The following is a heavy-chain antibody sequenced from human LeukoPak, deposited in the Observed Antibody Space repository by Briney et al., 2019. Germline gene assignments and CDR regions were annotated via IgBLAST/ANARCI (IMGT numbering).Heavy chain of an antibody. D-gene: IGHD4-23*01. CDR1: GGSISNYY. CDR3: ARTNYGGNSIYYYYMDV. J-gene: IGHJ6*03. V-gene: IGHV4-59*01. Sequence: SETLSLTRTVSGGSISNYYWSWIRQPPGKGLEWIGYIYYSGSTNYNPSLKSRVTVSVDRSKNQFSLKLSSVTAADTAVYYCARTNYGGNSIYYYYMDVWDKGTTVTVSS. CDR2: IYYSGST.